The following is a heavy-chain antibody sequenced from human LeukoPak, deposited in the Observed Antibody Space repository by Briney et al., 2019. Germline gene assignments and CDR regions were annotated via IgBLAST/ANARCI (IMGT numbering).Heavy chain of an antibody. CDR2: IYHSGST. CDR1: GYSISSGYY. Sequence: SETLSLTCAVSGYSISSGYYWGWIRQPPGKGLEWIGSIYHSGSTYYNPSLKSRVTISVDTPKNQFSLKLSSVTAADTAVYYCYGSGSYFEWFDPWGQGTLVTVSS. D-gene: IGHD3-10*01. J-gene: IGHJ5*02. CDR3: YGSGSYFEWFDP. V-gene: IGHV4-38-2*01.